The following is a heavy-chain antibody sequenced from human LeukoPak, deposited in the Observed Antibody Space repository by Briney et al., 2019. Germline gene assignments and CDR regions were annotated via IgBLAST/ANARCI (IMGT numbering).Heavy chain of an antibody. V-gene: IGHV1-69*13. D-gene: IGHD4-11*01. CDR1: GSTFSSYA. Sequence: GASVKVSCKASGSTFSSYAISWVRQAPGQGLEWMGGIIPIFGTANYAQKFQGRVTITADESTSTAYMELSSLRSEDTAAYYCARYYSDYYYMDVWGKGTTVTVSS. J-gene: IGHJ6*03. CDR2: IIPIFGTA. CDR3: ARYYSDYYYMDV.